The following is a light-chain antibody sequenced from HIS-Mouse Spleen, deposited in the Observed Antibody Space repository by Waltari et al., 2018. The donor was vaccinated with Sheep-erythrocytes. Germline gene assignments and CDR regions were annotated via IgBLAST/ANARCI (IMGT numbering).Light chain of an antibody. Sequence: QSALTQPASVSGSPGQSITISCTGTSSDVGGYNYVSWYQQHPGKAPKRMIYDVSNRPSGGSNRFSGSKAGNTASLTISGLQAEDEADYYCSSYTSSSTLVFGTGTKVTVL. CDR3: SSYTSSSTLV. J-gene: IGLJ1*01. CDR2: DVS. V-gene: IGLV2-14*03. CDR1: SSDVGGYNY.